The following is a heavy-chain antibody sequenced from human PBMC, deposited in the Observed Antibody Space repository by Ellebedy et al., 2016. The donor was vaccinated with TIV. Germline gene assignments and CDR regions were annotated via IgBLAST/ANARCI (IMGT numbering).Heavy chain of an antibody. CDR3: AKDQRDNPYYYYYGMDV. J-gene: IGHJ6*02. Sequence: GGSLRLSCAASGFTFSSYAMSWVRQAPGRGLEWVSTISGSGGSTNYADSVKGRFTISRDNSKNTLYLQMNSLRAEDTAVYYCAKDQRDNPYYYYYGMDVWGQGTTVTVSS. CDR1: GFTFSSYA. V-gene: IGHV3-23*01. CDR2: ISGSGGST. D-gene: IGHD1-1*01.